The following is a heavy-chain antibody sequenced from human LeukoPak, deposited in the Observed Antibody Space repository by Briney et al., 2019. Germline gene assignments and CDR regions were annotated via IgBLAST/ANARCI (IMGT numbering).Heavy chain of an antibody. D-gene: IGHD5-24*01. Sequence: GASVKVSCKAFGYTFTSNYMHWVRQAPGQGPEWMGVISPSGGSTTYAQKFQGRVTLTRDMSTSTDYLELSSLRSEDTAVYYCARVRDGYNDAYDIWGQGTMVTVTS. CDR1: GYTFTSNY. J-gene: IGHJ3*02. CDR3: ARVRDGYNDAYDI. V-gene: IGHV1-46*01. CDR2: ISPSGGST.